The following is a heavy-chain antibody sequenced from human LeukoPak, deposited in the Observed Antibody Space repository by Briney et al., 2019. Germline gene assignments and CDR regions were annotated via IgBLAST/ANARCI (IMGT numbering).Heavy chain of an antibody. Sequence: GGSLRLSCAASGFTFSDYYMSWIRQAPGKGLEWVSYISSGSTIYYADSVKGRFTISRDNAKNSLYLQMNSLRAEDTAVYYCARDGPNIVVVPAAIRRYYYGMDVWGQGTTVTVSS. D-gene: IGHD2-2*02. J-gene: IGHJ6*02. CDR2: ISSGSTI. CDR1: GFTFSDYY. CDR3: ARDGPNIVVVPAAIRRYYYGMDV. V-gene: IGHV3-11*01.